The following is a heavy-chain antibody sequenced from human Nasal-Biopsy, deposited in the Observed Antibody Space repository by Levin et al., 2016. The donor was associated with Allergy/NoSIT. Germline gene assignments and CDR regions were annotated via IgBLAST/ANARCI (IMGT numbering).Heavy chain of an antibody. J-gene: IGHJ4*02. D-gene: IGHD6-19*01. V-gene: IGHV3-21*01. CDR1: GFTFRSYT. CDR2: ISTRGTYK. Sequence: GGSLRLSCTASGFTFRSYTMNWVRQAPGKGLEWASSISTRGTYKYYAESVKGRFIISRDDAKDSLSLQMNSLRADDTAVYYCAKDSGWYRFDYWGQGTLVTVSS. CDR3: AKDSGWYRFDY.